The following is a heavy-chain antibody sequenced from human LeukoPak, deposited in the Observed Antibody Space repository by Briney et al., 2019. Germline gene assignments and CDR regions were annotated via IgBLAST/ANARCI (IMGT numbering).Heavy chain of an antibody. CDR3: ASIYSYGLGDV. J-gene: IGHJ6*04. CDR2: IKTDGSEK. V-gene: IGHV3-7*01. D-gene: IGHD5-18*01. CDR1: GFTFSSYW. Sequence: GGSLRLSCAASGFTFSSYWMSWVRQAPGKGLEWVANIKTDGSEKIYVDSLKGRFTISRDNAKNSLYLQMNSLRAGDTAVYYCASIYSYGLGDVWGKGTTVTVSS.